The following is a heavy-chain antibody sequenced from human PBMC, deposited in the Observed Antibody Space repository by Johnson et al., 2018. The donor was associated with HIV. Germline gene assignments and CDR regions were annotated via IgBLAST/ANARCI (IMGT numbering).Heavy chain of an antibody. Sequence: VQLVESGGGVVQPGGSLRLSCAASGFIFSSYWMHWVRQAPGKGLEWVGFIRSKAYGGTTEYAASVKGRFTISRDDSKSIAYLQMNSLKTEDTAVYYCARANRGRNDAFDIWGQGTMVTVSS. CDR1: GFIFSSYW. V-gene: IGHV3-49*04. CDR3: ARANRGRNDAFDI. D-gene: IGHD2-15*01. CDR2: IRSKAYGGTT. J-gene: IGHJ3*02.